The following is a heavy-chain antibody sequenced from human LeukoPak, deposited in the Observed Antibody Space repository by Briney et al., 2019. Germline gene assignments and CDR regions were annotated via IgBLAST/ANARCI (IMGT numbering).Heavy chain of an antibody. J-gene: IGHJ4*02. D-gene: IGHD3-16*01. CDR3: ARALRRRGGGFDY. Sequence: SETLSLTCAVYGGSFSGYYWSWIRQPPGKGLEWIGEINHSGSTNYNPSLKSRVTISVDTSKNQFSLKLSSVTAADTAVYYCARALRRRGGGFDYWGQGTLVTVSS. V-gene: IGHV4-34*01. CDR1: GGSFSGYY. CDR2: INHSGST.